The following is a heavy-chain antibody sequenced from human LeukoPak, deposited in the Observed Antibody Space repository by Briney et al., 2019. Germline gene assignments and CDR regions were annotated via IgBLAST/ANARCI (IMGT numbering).Heavy chain of an antibody. CDR1: GYSFTSYW. D-gene: IGHD1-26*01. CDR2: IYPGDSDT. Sequence: GESLKISCKGSGYSFTSYWIGWVRQMPGKGLEWMGIIYPGDSDTRYSPSFQGQVTISADKSISTAYLQWSSLKASDTAMYYCARQVGIVGATSFFDYWGQGTLVTVSS. V-gene: IGHV5-51*01. J-gene: IGHJ4*02. CDR3: ARQVGIVGATSFFDY.